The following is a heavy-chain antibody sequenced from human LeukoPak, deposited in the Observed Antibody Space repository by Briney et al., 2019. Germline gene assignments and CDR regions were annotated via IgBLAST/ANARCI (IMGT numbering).Heavy chain of an antibody. J-gene: IGHJ5*02. Sequence: PGRSLRLSCAASGFTFSSYGMHWVRQAPGEGLEWVSAISGSGSSTYYADSVKGRFTISRDNSKNTLYLQMNSLRAEDTAVYYCANTRGYYYDSSGYFSMGFDPWGQGTLVTVSS. CDR3: ANTRGYYYDSSGYFSMGFDP. V-gene: IGHV3-23*01. CDR1: GFTFSSYG. CDR2: ISGSGSST. D-gene: IGHD3-22*01.